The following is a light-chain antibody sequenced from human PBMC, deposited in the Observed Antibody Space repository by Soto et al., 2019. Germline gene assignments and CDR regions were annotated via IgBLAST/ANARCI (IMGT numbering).Light chain of an antibody. J-gene: IGKJ4*01. V-gene: IGKV1-27*01. CDR2: DAS. CDR1: QNIGTS. CDR3: QNYKTAPLT. Sequence: DLQMTQTPPSLSASVGDRVTVTCRASQNIGTSLAWYQQRPGRRPKLVIYDASTLQSGVPSRFSGSGSGTHFALAINDLRPEDVATYFCQNYKTAPLTFGGGTKIEVK.